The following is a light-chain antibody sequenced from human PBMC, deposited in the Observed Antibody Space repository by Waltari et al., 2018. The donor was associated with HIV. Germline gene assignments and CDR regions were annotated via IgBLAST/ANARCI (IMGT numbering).Light chain of an antibody. V-gene: IGLV4-69*01. CDR2: VNSDGSH. CDR3: QTWGDGIRV. CDR1: SGYSNYA. J-gene: IGLJ2*01. Sequence: QLVLTQAPSASASLGASVKLTCTLSSGYSNYALAWHRQQPEKGPRCLMKVNSDGSHRKGDGIPDRFSGSSSGAERYLTISRLQSEDEADYYCQTWGDGIRVFGGGTKLTVL.